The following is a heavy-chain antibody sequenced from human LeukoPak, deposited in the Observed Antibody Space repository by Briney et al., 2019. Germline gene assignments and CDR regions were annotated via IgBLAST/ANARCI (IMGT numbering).Heavy chain of an antibody. CDR3: ARQAYYYGLGSSDY. CDR1: GYTFTSYH. V-gene: IGHV1-2*02. Sequence: ASVKVSCKASGYTFTSYHLHWVRQAPGQGLEWMGWINPNSGGTNYAQKFQGRVTMTRDTSISTAYVELSRLRSDDTAVYYCARQAYYYGLGSSDYWGQGTLVTVSS. J-gene: IGHJ4*02. D-gene: IGHD3-10*01. CDR2: INPNSGGT.